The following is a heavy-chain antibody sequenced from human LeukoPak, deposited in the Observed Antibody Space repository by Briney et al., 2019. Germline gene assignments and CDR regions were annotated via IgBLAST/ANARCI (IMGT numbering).Heavy chain of an antibody. CDR3: ARAMYYYDSSGYYRTDAFDI. J-gene: IGHJ3*02. V-gene: IGHV3-48*01. CDR1: GFSFTTYG. Sequence: GGSLRLSCAASGFSFTTYGMNWLRQAPGKGLEWVSYLSGRSDSIYYAESVKGRFTISRDNAKNTLYLQMNSLRAEDTAVYYCARAMYYYDSSGYYRTDAFDIWGQGTMVTVSS. D-gene: IGHD3-22*01. CDR2: LSGRSDSI.